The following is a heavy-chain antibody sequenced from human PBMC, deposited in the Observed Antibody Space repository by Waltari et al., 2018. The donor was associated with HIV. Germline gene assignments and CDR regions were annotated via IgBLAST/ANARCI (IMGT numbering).Heavy chain of an antibody. V-gene: IGHV3-30*18. J-gene: IGHJ6*02. CDR1: GFTFSRCG. CDR2: ISYDGSNK. D-gene: IGHD3-3*01. Sequence: QVQLVESGGGVLQRGRSLRLSCAASGFTFSRCGMPWARQAPGKGLEWVAVISYDGSNKYYADSVKGRFTISRDNSKNTLYLQMNSLRAEDTAVYYCAKDARFLDLDYYYGMDVWGQGTTVTVSS. CDR3: AKDARFLDLDYYYGMDV.